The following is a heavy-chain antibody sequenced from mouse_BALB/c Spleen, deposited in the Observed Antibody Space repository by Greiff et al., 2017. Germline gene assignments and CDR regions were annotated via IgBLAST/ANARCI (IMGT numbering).Heavy chain of an antibody. Sequence: EVKLMESGGGLVQPGGSLRLSCATSGFTFTDYYMSWVRQPPGKALEWLGFIRNKANGYTTEYSASVKGRFTISRDNSQSILYLQMNTLRAEDSATYYCARGLYYFDYWGQGTTLTVSS. CDR2: IRNKANGYTT. J-gene: IGHJ2*01. V-gene: IGHV7-3*02. CDR3: ARGLYYFDY. CDR1: GFTFTDYY.